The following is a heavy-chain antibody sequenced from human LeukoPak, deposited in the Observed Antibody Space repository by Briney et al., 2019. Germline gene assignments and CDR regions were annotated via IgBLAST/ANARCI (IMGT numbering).Heavy chain of an antibody. J-gene: IGHJ4*02. Sequence: GGSLRLSCAASGFTFRSYAMSWVRQAPGKGLEWVSTIGGNGDTTYYTDSVKGRFTVSRDNSKNTLYLQMNSLRAEDTAVYYCARDMADWGQGTLVTVSS. D-gene: IGHD3-10*01. CDR1: GFTFRSYA. CDR2: IGGNGDTT. CDR3: ARDMAD. V-gene: IGHV3-23*01.